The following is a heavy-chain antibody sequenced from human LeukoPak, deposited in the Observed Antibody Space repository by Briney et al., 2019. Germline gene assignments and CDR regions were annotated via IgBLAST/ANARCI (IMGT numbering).Heavy chain of an antibody. CDR2: MYHTGST. V-gene: IGHV4-59*01. D-gene: IGHD3-10*01. J-gene: IGHJ5*02. CDR1: GGSITYYY. CDR3: AADSGSGNNWFDP. Sequence: SETLSLTCTVSGGSITYYYWSWIRQTPGKGLEWIGYMYHTGSTNYNPSLKSRVTISVDTSKNQFSLKLSSVTAADTAVHYCAADSGSGNNWFDPWGQGTLVTVSS.